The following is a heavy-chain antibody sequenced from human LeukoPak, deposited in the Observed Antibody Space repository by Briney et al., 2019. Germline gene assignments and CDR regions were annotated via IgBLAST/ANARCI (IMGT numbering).Heavy chain of an antibody. CDR1: GYTFTDYS. J-gene: IGHJ4*02. D-gene: IGHD3-16*01. CDR2: IIPNSGGT. V-gene: IGHV1-2*02. Sequence: GASVKVSCKASGYTFTDYSMHWVRQAPGQGLEWMGWIIPNSGGTNFAQKLQGRVTMTMDTSISTAYMELSRLRSDDTAVYYCARGPYSAYDYWGQGTLVTVSS. CDR3: ARGPYSAYDY.